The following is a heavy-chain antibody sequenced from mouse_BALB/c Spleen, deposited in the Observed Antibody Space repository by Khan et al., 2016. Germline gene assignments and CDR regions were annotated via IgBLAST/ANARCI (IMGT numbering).Heavy chain of an antibody. Sequence: EVQLQESGPSLVKPSQTLSLTCSVTGDSITSGYWNWIRKFPGNKLEYMGYISYSGGTYYNPSLKSRFSISRATSKNQYYLQLSSVTSEDTATYYCASYGYCDSSGGYYWYFDVWGAGTTVTVSS. CDR2: ISYSGGT. D-gene: IGHD1-1*01. CDR3: ASYGYCDSSGGYYWYFDV. CDR1: GDSITSGY. V-gene: IGHV3-8*02. J-gene: IGHJ1*01.